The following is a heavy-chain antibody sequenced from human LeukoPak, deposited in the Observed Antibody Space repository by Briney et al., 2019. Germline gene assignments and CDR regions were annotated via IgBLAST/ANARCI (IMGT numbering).Heavy chain of an antibody. CDR1: GFTFSSYG. D-gene: IGHD4-17*01. CDR2: ISYDGSNK. J-gene: IGHJ2*01. Sequence: GGSLRLSCAASGFTFSSYGMHWVRQAPGKGLEWVAVISYDGSNKYYADSVEGRFTISRDNSKNTLYLQMNSLRAEDTAVYYCASMTTVTTNGFDLWGRGTLVTVSS. CDR3: ASMTTVTTNGFDL. V-gene: IGHV3-30*03.